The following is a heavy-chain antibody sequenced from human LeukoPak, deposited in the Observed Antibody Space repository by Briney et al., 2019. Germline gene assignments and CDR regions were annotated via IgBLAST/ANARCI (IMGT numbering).Heavy chain of an antibody. V-gene: IGHV3-7*01. CDR1: GFTFSSYW. D-gene: IGHD3-3*01. J-gene: IGHJ4*02. Sequence: GGSLRLSCAASGFTFSSYWMSWVRQAPGKGREWVANIKQDGSEKYYVDSVKGRFTISRDNAKNSLYLQMNSLRAEDTAVYYCAREGRSYDFWSGPADYWGQGTLVTVSS. CDR2: IKQDGSEK. CDR3: AREGRSYDFWSGPADY.